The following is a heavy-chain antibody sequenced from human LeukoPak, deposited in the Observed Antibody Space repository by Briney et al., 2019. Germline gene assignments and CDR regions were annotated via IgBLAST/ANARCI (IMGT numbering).Heavy chain of an antibody. CDR1: GFSFTDYW. CDR2: IKQDGSES. D-gene: IGHD3-16*01. Sequence: GGSLRLSCAASGFSFTDYWMSWVRQAPGKGLEWVANIKQDGSESAYLASVKGRFTVSRENANNFLYLQMNNLRVEDTAVYYCSRDNAAVPGGDYWGQGVLVTVSS. V-gene: IGHV3-7*01. J-gene: IGHJ4*02. CDR3: SRDNAAVPGGDY.